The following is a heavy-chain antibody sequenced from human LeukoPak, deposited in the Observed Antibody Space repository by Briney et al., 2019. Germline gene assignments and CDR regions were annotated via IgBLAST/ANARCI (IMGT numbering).Heavy chain of an antibody. Sequence: SETLSLTCTVSGGSISSSSYYWGWIRQPPGKGLEWIGSIYYSGSTYYNPSLKSRVTISVDTSKNQFSLKLSSATAADTAVYYCARPSSIAALHYFDYWGQGTLVTVSS. CDR3: ARPSSIAALHYFDY. CDR1: GGSISSSSYY. V-gene: IGHV4-39*01. CDR2: IYYSGST. D-gene: IGHD6-6*01. J-gene: IGHJ4*02.